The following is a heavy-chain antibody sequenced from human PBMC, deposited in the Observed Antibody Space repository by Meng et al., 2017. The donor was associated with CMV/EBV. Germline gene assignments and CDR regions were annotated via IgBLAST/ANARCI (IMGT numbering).Heavy chain of an antibody. V-gene: IGHV3-20*04. J-gene: IGHJ4*02. Sequence: GSLRLSCAASGFTFDDYGMSWVRQAPGKGLEWVSGINWNGGSTSYADSVKGRFTISRDNAKNSLYLQMNSLRAEDTALYYCARGRTTVTTQTGNDYWGQGTLVTVSS. CDR1: GFTFDDYG. D-gene: IGHD4-17*01. CDR2: INWNGGST. CDR3: ARGRTTVTTQTGNDY.